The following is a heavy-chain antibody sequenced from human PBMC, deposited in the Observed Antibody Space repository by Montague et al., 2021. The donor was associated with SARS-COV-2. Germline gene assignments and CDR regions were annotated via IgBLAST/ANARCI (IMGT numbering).Heavy chain of an antibody. CDR2: ISYDVSNK. Sequence: SLRLSCAASGFIFSSYAMHWVRQAPGKGLEWVAVISYDVSNKHXXXSXXGRFTISRDNSKNTLYVQMNSLRVEDSAVYYCARDFYSNTGVGFDIWGQGTMVTVSS. V-gene: IGHV3-30*04. D-gene: IGHD2/OR15-2a*01. CDR3: ARDFYSNTGVGFDI. CDR1: GFIFSSYA. J-gene: IGHJ3*02.